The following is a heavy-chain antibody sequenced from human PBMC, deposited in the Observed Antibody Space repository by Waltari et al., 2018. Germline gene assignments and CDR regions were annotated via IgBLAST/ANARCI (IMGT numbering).Heavy chain of an antibody. CDR1: GXSVSSDSAA. CDR2: TYYRXKWYN. Sequence: QVQXQQXXPGLXKPSQTXSLTCAISGXSVSSDSAAWNWIRQSPSRGLEWLGXTYYRXKWYNXYAVSVKSRIXINPDTSKNQFSLQLNSXTPEDTAVXYXARXSGGWYGQPLDXWGQGTLVTVSS. CDR3: ARXSGGWYGQPLDX. J-gene: IGHJ4*02. D-gene: IGHD6-19*01. V-gene: IGHV6-1*01.